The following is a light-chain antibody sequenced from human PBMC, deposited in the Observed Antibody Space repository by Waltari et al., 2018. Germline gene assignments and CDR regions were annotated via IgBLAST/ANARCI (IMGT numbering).Light chain of an antibody. CDR2: EGK. Sequence: QPALTQPASVSGSPGQSITVSCTGTSGGYNLAPWYQHHPDKGPKLIIYEGKTRPSGVSNRFSGSQSGNTASLTISGLQPEDEAHYYCCSYSGSNTWIFGGGTQLTVL. CDR3: CSYSGSNTWI. V-gene: IGLV2-23*01. J-gene: IGLJ2*01. CDR1: SGGYNL.